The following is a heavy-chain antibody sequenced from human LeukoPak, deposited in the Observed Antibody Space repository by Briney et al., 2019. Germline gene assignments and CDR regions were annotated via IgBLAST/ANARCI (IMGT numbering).Heavy chain of an antibody. D-gene: IGHD4-23*01. Sequence: PGGSLRLSCGAPGFTFSSYGMHWVRQAPGKGLEWVAVIWYDGSNEYYADSVKGRFTISRDNSKNAVYLQMDSLRAEDTAVYYCARGYGGNSGGFDIWGQGTTVTVSS. CDR1: GFTFSSYG. CDR2: IWYDGSNE. V-gene: IGHV3-33*01. CDR3: ARGYGGNSGGFDI. J-gene: IGHJ3*02.